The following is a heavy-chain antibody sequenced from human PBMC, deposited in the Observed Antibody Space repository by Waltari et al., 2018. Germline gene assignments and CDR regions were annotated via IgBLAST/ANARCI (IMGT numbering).Heavy chain of an antibody. CDR3: ARFNSGWSGWFDP. J-gene: IGHJ5*02. CDR1: GDSLNGYY. D-gene: IGHD6-19*01. Sequence: QVQLQESGPGLVKPSETLSLTCSVSGDSLNGYYWSWIRQPPGKRLEWIGYIYYGGSTNYNPSLKSRVTMSVDASKNQFSLKLTSVTAADTAVFYCARFNSGWSGWFDPWGQGALVIVSS. CDR2: IYYGGST. V-gene: IGHV4-59*01.